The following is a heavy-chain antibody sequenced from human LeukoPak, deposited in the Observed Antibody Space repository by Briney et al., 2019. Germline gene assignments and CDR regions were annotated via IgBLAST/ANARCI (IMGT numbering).Heavy chain of an antibody. CDR2: IIPILGTA. D-gene: IGHD6-13*01. J-gene: IGHJ4*02. CDR3: ARALFAGYSSSWYASQY. CDR1: GGTFSSYA. Sequence: SVKVSCKASGGTFSSYAISWVRQAPGQGLEWMGRIIPILGTANYAQKLQGRVTITADKSTSTAYMELSSLRSEDTAVYYCARALFAGYSSSWYASQYWGQGTLVTVSS. V-gene: IGHV1-69*04.